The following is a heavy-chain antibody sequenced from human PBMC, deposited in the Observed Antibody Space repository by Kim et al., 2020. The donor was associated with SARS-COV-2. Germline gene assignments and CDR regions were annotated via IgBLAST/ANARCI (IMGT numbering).Heavy chain of an antibody. J-gene: IGHJ5*02. D-gene: IGHD6-19*01. V-gene: IGHV1-8*01. CDR3: ARGRQLLVDGGFDP. Sequence: YVQTFQVRVTMTRNTSMSTAYMELSSLRSEDTAVYYCARGRQLLVDGGFDPWGQGTLVSVSS.